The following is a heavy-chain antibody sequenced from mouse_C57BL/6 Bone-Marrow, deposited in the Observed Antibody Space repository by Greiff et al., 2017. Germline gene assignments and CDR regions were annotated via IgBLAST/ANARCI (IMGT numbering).Heavy chain of an antibody. CDR2: IYWDDDK. D-gene: IGHD2-3*01. CDR1: GFSLSTSGMG. Sequence: QVTLKESGPGILQSSQTLSLTCSFSGFSLSTSGMGVSWIRQPSGKGLEWLAHIYWDDDKRYNPSLKSRLTISKDTSRNKVFLKITSVDTADTATYYCARRGLIYDGYYNWYFDVWGTGTTVTVSS. V-gene: IGHV8-12*01. J-gene: IGHJ1*03. CDR3: ARRGLIYDGYYNWYFDV.